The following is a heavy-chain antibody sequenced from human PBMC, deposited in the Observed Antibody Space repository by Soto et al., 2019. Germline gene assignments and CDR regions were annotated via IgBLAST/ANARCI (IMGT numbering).Heavy chain of an antibody. CDR2: ISYDGSNK. CDR3: AKDKQRWLYLLDY. CDR1: GFTFSSYG. J-gene: IGHJ4*02. Sequence: QVQLVESGGGVVQPGRSLRLSCAASGFTFSSYGMHWVRQAPGKGLEWGAVISYDGSNKYYADSVKSRFTISRDNSKNTLYLQMNSLRAEDTAVYYCAKDKQRWLYLLDYWGQGTLVTVSS. D-gene: IGHD2-2*02. V-gene: IGHV3-30*18.